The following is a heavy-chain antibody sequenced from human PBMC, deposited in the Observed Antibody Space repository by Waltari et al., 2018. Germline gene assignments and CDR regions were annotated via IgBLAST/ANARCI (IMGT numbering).Heavy chain of an antibody. D-gene: IGHD3-10*01. Sequence: QVQLVESGGGMVQPGRSLRLSCVASGFSFRTSVMHWVRQAPGKGLEWVAFISYDGSNEYYRDSVKGRFTISRDNSKNRLSRQMNSLTPEDTAVYHCVKWDYSGSGFSHFYPMDVWGQGTTVTVS. V-gene: IGHV3-30*18. CDR2: ISYDGSNE. J-gene: IGHJ6*02. CDR3: VKWDYSGSGFSHFYPMDV. CDR1: GFSFRTSV.